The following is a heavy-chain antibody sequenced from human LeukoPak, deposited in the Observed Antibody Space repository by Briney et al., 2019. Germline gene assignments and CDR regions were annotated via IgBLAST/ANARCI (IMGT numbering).Heavy chain of an antibody. Sequence: PGGSLRLSCAASGFTFSSYAMSWVRQAPGKGLEWVSAISGRGGSTYYADSVKGRFTISRDNSKNTLYLQMNSLRAEDTAVYYCARVLSSGWYYFDYWGQGTLVTVSS. CDR2: ISGRGGST. CDR3: ARVLSSGWYYFDY. J-gene: IGHJ4*02. V-gene: IGHV3-23*01. D-gene: IGHD6-19*01. CDR1: GFTFSSYA.